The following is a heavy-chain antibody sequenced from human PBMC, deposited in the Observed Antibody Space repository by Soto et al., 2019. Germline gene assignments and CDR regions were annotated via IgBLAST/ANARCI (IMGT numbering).Heavy chain of an antibody. V-gene: IGHV3-74*01. D-gene: IGHD3-22*01. CDR1: GFTFSSYW. J-gene: IGHJ4*02. Sequence: PGGSLRLSCAASGFTFSSYWMHWVRQAPGKGLVWVSRINSDGSSTSYADPVKGRFTISRDNAKNTLYLQMNSLRAEDTAVNYCARDRGTYYYDSSGYCPDYWGQGTLVTVSS. CDR3: ARDRGTYYYDSSGYCPDY. CDR2: INSDGSST.